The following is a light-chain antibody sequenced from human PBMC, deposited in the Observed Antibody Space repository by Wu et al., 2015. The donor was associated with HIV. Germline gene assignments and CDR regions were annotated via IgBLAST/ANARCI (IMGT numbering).Light chain of an antibody. CDR3: QQSNDYPLT. CDR2: AAS. CDR1: QGIGSY. J-gene: IGKJ3*01. Sequence: DSQLTQSPSFLSASIGARVTITCRASQGIGSYLAWYQQKPGKVPKLLIYAASILQSGVPSRFSGSGSGRDFTLTISRLQPEDFATYYCQQSNDYPLTFGPGTTVDIK. V-gene: IGKV1-9*01.